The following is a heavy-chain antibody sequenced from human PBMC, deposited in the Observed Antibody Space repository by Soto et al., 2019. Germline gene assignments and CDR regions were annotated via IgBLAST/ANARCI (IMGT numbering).Heavy chain of an antibody. CDR1: GGSITRDY. Sequence: SETLSLTCTVSGGSITRDYWGWIRQPPGKGLEWIGYISYTGSTNYNPSLKSRATISLGTSKNQFSLKLSSVTAADTAVYYCARGSIWFGRFDPWGQGTRVTVSS. V-gene: IGHV4-59*12. CDR3: ARGSIWFGRFDP. D-gene: IGHD3-10*01. J-gene: IGHJ5*02. CDR2: ISYTGST.